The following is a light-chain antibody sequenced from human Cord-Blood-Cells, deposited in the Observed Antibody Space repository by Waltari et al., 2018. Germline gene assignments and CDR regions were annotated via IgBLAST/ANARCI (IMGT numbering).Light chain of an antibody. Sequence: QSVLTQPPSASGTPGQRVTISCSGSSSNIGSNYVYWYQQRPGTAPKLLIYRNKQRPSGVPDRFSGSKSGTSASLAISGLRSEDEADYYCAAWDDSLSAWVFGGGTKLTVL. CDR3: AAWDDSLSAWV. CDR1: SSNIGSNY. V-gene: IGLV1-47*01. CDR2: RNK. J-gene: IGLJ3*02.